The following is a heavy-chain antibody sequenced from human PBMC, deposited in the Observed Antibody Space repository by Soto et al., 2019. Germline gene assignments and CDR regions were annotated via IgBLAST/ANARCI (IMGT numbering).Heavy chain of an antibody. D-gene: IGHD1-7*01. V-gene: IGHV3-30*18. CDR2: ISYDGKNE. Sequence: GGSLRLSCAPSGFTFRAYGMHWVRQAPGKGLEWVAVISYDGKNEYYADSVKGRFSISRDSSKNTLYLQMNSLRAEDTAVYYCAKDRNWNYASAFDIWGQGTMVTVSS. CDR1: GFTFRAYG. J-gene: IGHJ3*02. CDR3: AKDRNWNYASAFDI.